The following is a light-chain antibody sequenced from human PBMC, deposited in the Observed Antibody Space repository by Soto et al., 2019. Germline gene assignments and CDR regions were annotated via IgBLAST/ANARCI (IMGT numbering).Light chain of an antibody. CDR2: DVS. CDR3: CPYAGTYTGV. CDR1: SSDVGRYSY. Sequence: QSALTQPRSVSGAPGQSVSISCTGTSSDVGRYSYVSWYQQHPGKAPKLMIYDVSERPSGVPDRFSGSKSGNTASLTISGLQAEDEADYYCCPYAGTYTGVFGTGTKVTAL. V-gene: IGLV2-11*01. J-gene: IGLJ1*01.